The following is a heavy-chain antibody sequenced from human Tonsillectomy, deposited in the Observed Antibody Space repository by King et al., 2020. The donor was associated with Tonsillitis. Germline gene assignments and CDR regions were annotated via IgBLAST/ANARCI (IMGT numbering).Heavy chain of an antibody. CDR2: IYYRGST. D-gene: IGHD1-26*01. Sequence: VQLQESGPGLVKPPQTLSLTCTVSGGSISSGDYYWSWIRQHPGKGLEWIGYIYYRGSTYYNPSLKSRVTISAVTSKNQFSLKLNSVTAADTAVYYCASTRSGNYPVYFSYWGQGTLVTVSS. J-gene: IGHJ4*02. CDR1: GGSISSGDYY. CDR3: ASTRSGNYPVYFSY. V-gene: IGHV4-31*03.